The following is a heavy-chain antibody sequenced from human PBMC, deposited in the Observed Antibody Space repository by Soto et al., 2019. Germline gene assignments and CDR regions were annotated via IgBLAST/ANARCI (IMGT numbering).Heavy chain of an antibody. Sequence: QVQLVQSGAEVKKPGSSVKVSCKASGGTFSSYAISWVRQAPGQGLEWMGGIIPIFGTPNYAQKFQGRVTITTSESRSTAKMGRSSLRSEDTAAYYCAVAPRSPGFLGWFLRKWFHRWCQGTLVTVSS. CDR1: GGTFSSYA. J-gene: IGHJ5*02. D-gene: IGHD3-3*01. CDR2: IIPIFGTP. V-gene: IGHV1-69*01. CDR3: AVAPRSPGFLGWFLRKWFHR.